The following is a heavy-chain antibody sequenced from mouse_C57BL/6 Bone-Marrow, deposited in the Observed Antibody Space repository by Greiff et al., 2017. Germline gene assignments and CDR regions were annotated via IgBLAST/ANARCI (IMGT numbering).Heavy chain of an antibody. Sequence: EVQLQQSGPELVKPGASVKISCKASGYTFTDYYMNWVKQSHGKSLEWIGDINPNNGGTSYNQKFKGKATLTVDKSSSTAYMELRSLTSEDSAVYYCARRSYVFAYWGQGTLVTVSA. D-gene: IGHD1-1*01. CDR2: INPNNGGT. V-gene: IGHV1-26*01. CDR3: ARRSYVFAY. CDR1: GYTFTDYY. J-gene: IGHJ3*01.